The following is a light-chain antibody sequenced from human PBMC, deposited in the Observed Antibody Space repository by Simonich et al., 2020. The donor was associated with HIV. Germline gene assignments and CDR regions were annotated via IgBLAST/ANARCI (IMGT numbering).Light chain of an antibody. Sequence: EIVMTQSPATLSVSPGERATLSCRASQSVSSNLAWYQQKPGQAPRLLIYGASTRATGIPARFSGSGSGTDYTLTISSLQPEDFATYYCQQYYSTPPITFGQGTRLEIK. CDR1: QSVSSN. J-gene: IGKJ5*01. CDR2: GAS. V-gene: IGKV3-15*01. CDR3: QQYYSTPPIT.